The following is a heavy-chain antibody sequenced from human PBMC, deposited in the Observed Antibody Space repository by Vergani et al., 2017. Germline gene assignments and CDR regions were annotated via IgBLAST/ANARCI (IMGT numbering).Heavy chain of an antibody. D-gene: IGHD3-3*01. CDR2: INHSGST. J-gene: IGHJ4*02. Sequence: QVQLPQWGAGLLKPSETLSLTCAVYGGSFSGYYWSWIRQPPGKGLEWIGEINHSGSTNYNPSLKSRVTISVDTSKNQFSLKLSSVTAADTAVYYCARGDFGHEFDYWGQGTLVTVSS. CDR3: ARGDFGHEFDY. CDR1: GGSFSGYY. V-gene: IGHV4-34*01.